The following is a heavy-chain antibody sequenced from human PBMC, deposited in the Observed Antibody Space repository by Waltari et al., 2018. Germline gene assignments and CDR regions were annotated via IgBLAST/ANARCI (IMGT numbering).Heavy chain of an antibody. CDR1: GESVRGYF. D-gene: IGHD6-13*01. J-gene: IGHJ4*02. V-gene: IGHV4-34*01. Sequence: QVQLQQWGAGLLKPSETLSLTCAVHGESVRGYFWSWIRQPPGKGLEGIGEINHRRSANYNPSLKSRVTISIDTSKKQFSLKLTSVTAADTAVYYCARGAGSSSWRLDSWGQGALVTVSS. CDR3: ARGAGSSSWRLDS. CDR2: INHRRSA.